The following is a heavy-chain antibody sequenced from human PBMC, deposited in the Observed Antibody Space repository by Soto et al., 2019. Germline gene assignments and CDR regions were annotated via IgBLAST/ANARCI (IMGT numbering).Heavy chain of an antibody. J-gene: IGHJ6*03. V-gene: IGHV4-39*01. CDR3: ARRPLAAMIPHYYYYYMDV. D-gene: IGHD2-2*01. Sequence: QLQLQESGPGLVKPSETLSLTCTVSGGSIISSSYYWGWILQPPGKGLEWIGSIYYSGSTYYNPSRKSRVNISVDTSKNQFSLKLSSVNAADTAVYYCARRPLAAMIPHYYYYYMDVWGKGTTVTVSS. CDR1: GGSIISSSYY. CDR2: IYYSGST.